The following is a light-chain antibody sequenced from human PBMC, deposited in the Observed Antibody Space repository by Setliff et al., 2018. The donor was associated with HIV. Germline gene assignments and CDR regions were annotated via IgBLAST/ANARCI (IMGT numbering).Light chain of an antibody. CDR3: SSYTSSDTPYV. CDR2: GVT. CDR1: SSDVGDYNY. J-gene: IGLJ1*01. Sequence: QPALAQPASVSGSPGQSITISCTGASSDVGDYNYFSWYQQHPGKAPKLMIYGVTNRPSGISNRFSGSKSGDTASLTISGLQAEDEADYYCSSYTSSDTPYVFGTGTKV. V-gene: IGLV2-14*01.